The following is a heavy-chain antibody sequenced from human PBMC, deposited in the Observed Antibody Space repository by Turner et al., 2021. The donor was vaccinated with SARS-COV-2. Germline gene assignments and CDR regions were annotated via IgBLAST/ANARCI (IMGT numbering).Heavy chain of an antibody. CDR2: MNLRGTT. V-gene: IGHV4-34*01. CDR1: GGSFSGYE. D-gene: IGHD3-9*01. J-gene: IGHJ6*02. CDR3: AKLGGTRAGKYYFDKDV. Sequence: QVQLQQWGAGLLTPSETLSLTCAIYGGSFSGYEWTWIRQPPGKGLEWIGQMNLRGTTDSNPSLKSRVTLSGDRAKNQFSLNLTSVTAADTAVYYCAKLGGTRAGKYYFDKDVWGQGTTVTVSS.